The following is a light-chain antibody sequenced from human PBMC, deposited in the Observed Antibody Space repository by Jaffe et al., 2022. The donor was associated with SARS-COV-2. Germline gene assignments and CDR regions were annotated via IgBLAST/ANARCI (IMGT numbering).Light chain of an antibody. CDR3: QVWDISGEFLV. CDR1: KIVTKS. CDR2: DDH. Sequence: SYVLTQPPSVSVAPGQTARITCGGDKIVTKSVHWYQQRPGQAPVLVVYDDHDRPSGIPERFSGSNSGNTATLTISRVEAGDEADYYCQVWDISGEFLVFATGTKVTVL. J-gene: IGLJ1*01. V-gene: IGLV3-21*02.